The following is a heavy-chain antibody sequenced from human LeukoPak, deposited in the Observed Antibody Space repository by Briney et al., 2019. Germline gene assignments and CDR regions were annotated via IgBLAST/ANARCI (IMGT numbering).Heavy chain of an antibody. CDR2: ISGSGGST. CDR3: ATNKVVFSRLHYYMDV. CDR1: GFTFSSYA. J-gene: IGHJ6*03. D-gene: IGHD2-8*02. V-gene: IGHV3-23*01. Sequence: GGSLRLSCAASGFTFSSYAMSWVRQAPGKGLEWVSAISGSGGSTYYADSVKGRFTISRDISKNTLYLQMNSLKAEDTALYYCATNKVVFSRLHYYMDVWGKGTTVTVSS.